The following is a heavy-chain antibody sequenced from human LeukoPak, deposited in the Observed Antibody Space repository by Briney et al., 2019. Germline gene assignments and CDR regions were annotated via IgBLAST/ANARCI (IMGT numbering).Heavy chain of an antibody. CDR3: ARELRYSDWLENWFDP. V-gene: IGHV1-18*01. CDR1: GYTFTSYG. D-gene: IGHD3-9*01. J-gene: IGHJ5*02. Sequence: ASVKVSCKASGYTFTSYGISWVRQAPGQGLEWMGWISAYNGNTNYAQKLQGRVTMTTDTSTSTAYMELRSLRSDDTAVYYCARELRYSDWLENWFDPWGQGTLVTVSS. CDR2: ISAYNGNT.